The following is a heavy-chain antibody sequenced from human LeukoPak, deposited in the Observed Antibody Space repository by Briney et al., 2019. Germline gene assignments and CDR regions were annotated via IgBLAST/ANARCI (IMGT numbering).Heavy chain of an antibody. J-gene: IGHJ3*02. CDR3: AKPTATVRRDAFDI. CDR2: FCGSGGST. CDR1: GFTFTHFG. V-gene: IGHV3-23*01. D-gene: IGHD4-17*01. Sequence: GGSLRLSCTPSGFTFTHFGIRWVRHAPGEGLDCVSPFCGSGGSTYYADSVKGRFTISRGNSKNTLYLQLNSLRAEDTAVYYCAKPTATVRRDAFDIWGQGTMVTVSS.